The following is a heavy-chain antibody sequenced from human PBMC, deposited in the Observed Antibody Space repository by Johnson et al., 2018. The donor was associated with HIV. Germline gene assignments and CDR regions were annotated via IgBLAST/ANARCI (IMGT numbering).Heavy chain of an antibody. CDR3: AKGGYSYGNAFDI. J-gene: IGHJ3*02. Sequence: VQLVESGGGLVQPGGSLRLSCAASGFNFDDYAIHWVRQVPGKGLEWVSVIYSGGSTYYADSVKGRFTISRDNSKNTLYLQMNSLRAEDTAVYYCAKGGYSYGNAFDIWGQGTMVTVSS. CDR2: IYSGGST. V-gene: IGHV3-23*03. D-gene: IGHD5-18*01. CDR1: GFNFDDYA.